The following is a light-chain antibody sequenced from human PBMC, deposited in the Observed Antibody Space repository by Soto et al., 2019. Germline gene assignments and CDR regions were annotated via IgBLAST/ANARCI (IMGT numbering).Light chain of an antibody. V-gene: IGKV1-39*01. CDR2: AAS. J-gene: IGKJ4*01. CDR3: QQTYSPLLT. Sequence: DIAMTQSPSSLSASVGDRITITCRASQTISTYLNWFQQKPGKAPNLLIFAASNLQSGVPSRFSGSGSGTDFTLTINGLQPEDSATYYCQQTYSPLLTFGGGTKVEV. CDR1: QTISTY.